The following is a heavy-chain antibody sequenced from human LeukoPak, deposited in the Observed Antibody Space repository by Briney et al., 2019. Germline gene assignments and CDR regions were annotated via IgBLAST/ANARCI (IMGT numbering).Heavy chain of an antibody. D-gene: IGHD3-10*01. CDR2: TRNKANRYTT. V-gene: IGHV3-72*01. Sequence: GGSLRLSCVASGFTFSDHYMDWVRRAPGKGLEWVGRTRNKANRYTTEYAASVKGRFTISRDDSKNSLYLQINSLKTEDTAVYYCARGGRYLPLDIWGQGTMVTVSS. CDR3: ARGGRYLPLDI. CDR1: GFTFSDHY. J-gene: IGHJ3*02.